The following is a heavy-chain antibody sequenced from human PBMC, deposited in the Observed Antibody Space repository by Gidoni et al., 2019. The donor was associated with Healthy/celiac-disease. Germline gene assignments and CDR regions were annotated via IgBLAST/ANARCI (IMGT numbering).Heavy chain of an antibody. Sequence: QVTLKESGPVLVKPTETLPLTCTVSGFSLSNARMGVSWLRQPPGKALEWLAHIFSNDEKSYSTSLKSRLTISKDTSKSQVVLTMTNMDPVDTATYYCARLGYSYGSPTLDYWGQGTLVTVSS. D-gene: IGHD5-18*01. CDR1: GFSLSNARMG. CDR3: ARLGYSYGSPTLDY. J-gene: IGHJ4*02. V-gene: IGHV2-26*01. CDR2: IFSNDEK.